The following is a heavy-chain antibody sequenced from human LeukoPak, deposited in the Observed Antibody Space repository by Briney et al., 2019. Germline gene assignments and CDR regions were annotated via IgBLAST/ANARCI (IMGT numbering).Heavy chain of an antibody. J-gene: IGHJ4*02. Sequence: ASVKVSCKASGYTFTSYYMHWVRQAPGQGLEWMGWINPNSGGTNYAQKFQGRVTMTRDTSISTAYLELSRLRSDDTAVYYCARAGDRYDILTGRFDYWGQGTLVTVSS. CDR3: ARAGDRYDILTGRFDY. CDR1: GYTFTSYY. V-gene: IGHV1-2*02. CDR2: INPNSGGT. D-gene: IGHD3-9*01.